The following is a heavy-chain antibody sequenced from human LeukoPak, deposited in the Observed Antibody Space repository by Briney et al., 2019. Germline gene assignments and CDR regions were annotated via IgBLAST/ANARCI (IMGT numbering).Heavy chain of an antibody. Sequence: GGSLRLSCAASGFTFSNYGMHWVRQAPGKGLEWVAFIRYDGSNRHYADSVKGRFTISRDNSKNTLYLQMNSLRTEDTAVYYCAKDSSTSCHDWGQGTLVTVSS. V-gene: IGHV3-30*02. D-gene: IGHD2-2*01. CDR3: AKDSSTSCHD. J-gene: IGHJ4*02. CDR2: IRYDGSNR. CDR1: GFTFSNYG.